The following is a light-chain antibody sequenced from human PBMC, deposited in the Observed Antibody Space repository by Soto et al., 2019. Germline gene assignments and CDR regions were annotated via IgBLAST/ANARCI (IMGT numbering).Light chain of an antibody. CDR1: PSVLYNSNNKNY. J-gene: IGKJ1*01. CDR2: WAS. CDR3: QQYYSAPPT. V-gene: IGKV4-1*01. Sequence: DIVMTRSPDSLAVALGERATINCRSSPSVLYNSNNKNYLAWYQQKPGQPPKLLIYWASTRESGVPDRFSGSGSGTDFTLTISSLQAEDVAVYYCQQYYSAPPTFGQGTKVDNK.